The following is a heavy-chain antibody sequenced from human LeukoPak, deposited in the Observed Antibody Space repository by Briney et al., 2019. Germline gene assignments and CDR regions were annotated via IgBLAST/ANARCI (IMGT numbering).Heavy chain of an antibody. CDR2: INHSGST. J-gene: IGHJ4*02. V-gene: IGHV4-34*01. CDR3: ARGAWLVVYGYFDY. CDR1: GGSFSGYY. D-gene: IGHD6-19*01. Sequence: SETLSLTCAVYGGSFSGYYWSWIRQPPGKGLEWIGEINHSGSTNYNPSLKSRVTISVDTSKNQFSLKLSSVTAADTAVYYCARGAWLVVYGYFDYWGQGTLVTVSS.